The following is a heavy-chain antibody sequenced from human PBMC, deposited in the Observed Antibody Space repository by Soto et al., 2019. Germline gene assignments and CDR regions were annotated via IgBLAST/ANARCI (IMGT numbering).Heavy chain of an antibody. V-gene: IGHV3-9*01. CDR3: AKPLGGSSWSLDY. Sequence: EVQLVESGGGLVQPGRSLRLSCAASGFTFDDYAMHWVRQAPGKGLEWVSGISWNSGSIGYADSVKGRFTISRDNAKNSLYLQMNSLRAEDTALYYCAKPLGGSSWSLDYWGQGTLVTSPQ. CDR1: GFTFDDYA. D-gene: IGHD6-13*01. J-gene: IGHJ4*02. CDR2: ISWNSGSI.